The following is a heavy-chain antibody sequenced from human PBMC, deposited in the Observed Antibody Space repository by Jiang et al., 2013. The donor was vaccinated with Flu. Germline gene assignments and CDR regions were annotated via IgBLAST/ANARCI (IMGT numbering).Heavy chain of an antibody. D-gene: IGHD1-26*01. J-gene: IGHJ3*02. CDR1: GFSPSTSGMC. CDR3: ARIRVVGATGGDAFDI. V-gene: IGHV2-70*01. CDR2: IDWDDDK. Sequence: KPTQTLTLTCTFSGFSPSTSGMCVSWIRQPPGKALEWLALIDWDDDKYYSTSLKTRLTISKDTSKNQVVLTMTNMDPVDTATYYCARIRVVGATGGDAFDIWGQGTMVTVSS.